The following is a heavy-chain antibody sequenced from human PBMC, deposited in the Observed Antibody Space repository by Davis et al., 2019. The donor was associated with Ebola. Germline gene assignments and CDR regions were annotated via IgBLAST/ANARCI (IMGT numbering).Heavy chain of an antibody. V-gene: IGHV3-11*01. CDR2: ISSYGSIN. Sequence: GESLKISCAASGFTFSDYYMSWIRQAPGKGLEWVSYISSYGSINYYPDSVKGRFTISRDNAKNSLYLQMNSLRAEDTAVYYCAKGTGYNYGHFDYWGQGILVTVSS. D-gene: IGHD5-18*01. CDR1: GFTFSDYY. J-gene: IGHJ4*02. CDR3: AKGTGYNYGHFDY.